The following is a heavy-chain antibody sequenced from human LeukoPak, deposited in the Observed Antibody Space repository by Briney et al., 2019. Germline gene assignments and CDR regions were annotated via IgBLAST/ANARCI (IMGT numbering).Heavy chain of an antibody. J-gene: IGHJ5*02. CDR3: ASGIWAAAGRRFDP. Sequence: PSETLSLTCTVSGGSTSSYYWSWIRQPPGKGLEWIGYIYYSGSTNYNPSLKSRVTILVDTSKNQFSLKLSSVTAADTAVYYCASGIWAAAGRRFDPWGQGTLVTVSS. CDR1: GGSTSSYY. D-gene: IGHD6-13*01. V-gene: IGHV4-59*01. CDR2: IYYSGST.